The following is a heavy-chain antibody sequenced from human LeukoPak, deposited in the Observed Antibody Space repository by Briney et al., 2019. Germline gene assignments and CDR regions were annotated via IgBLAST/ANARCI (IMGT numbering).Heavy chain of an antibody. CDR1: GFTFSSYS. CDR2: ISSSSSYI. CDR3: ARDLPVAAAAGISDY. V-gene: IGHV3-21*01. D-gene: IGHD6-13*01. J-gene: IGHJ4*02. Sequence: PGGSLRLSCAASGFTFSSYSMNWVRQAPGKGLEWVSSISSSSSYIYYADSVKGRFTISRDNAKKSLYLQMNSLRAEDTAVYYCARDLPVAAAAGISDYWGQGTLVTVSS.